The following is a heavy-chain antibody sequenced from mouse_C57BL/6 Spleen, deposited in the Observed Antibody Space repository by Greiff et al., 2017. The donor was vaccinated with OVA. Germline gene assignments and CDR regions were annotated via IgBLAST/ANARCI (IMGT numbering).Heavy chain of an antibody. CDR1: GFTFSSYG. Sequence: EVHVVESGGDLVKPGGSLKLSCAASGFTFSSYGMSWVRQTPDKRLEWVATISSGGSYTYYPDTVKGRFTISRDNATNTLYLQMSRLKSEDTAMYYCERPRAYSSFYDFDYWGQGTTLTVSS. V-gene: IGHV5-6*01. D-gene: IGHD1-1*01. J-gene: IGHJ2*01. CDR2: ISSGGSYT. CDR3: ERPRAYSSFYDFDY.